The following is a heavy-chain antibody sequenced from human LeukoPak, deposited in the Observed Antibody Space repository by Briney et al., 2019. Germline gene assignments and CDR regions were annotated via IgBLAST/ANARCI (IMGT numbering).Heavy chain of an antibody. D-gene: IGHD2-2*01. CDR1: GFTVSSNY. V-gene: IGHV3-23*01. Sequence: GGSLRLSCAASGFTVSSNYMSWVRQAPGKGLEWVSAISGSGGSTYYADSVKGRFTISRDNSKNTLYLQMNSLRAEDTAVYYCAKGPPAIVVPAAYDYWGQGTLVTVSS. CDR3: AKGPPAIVVPAAYDY. CDR2: ISGSGGST. J-gene: IGHJ4*02.